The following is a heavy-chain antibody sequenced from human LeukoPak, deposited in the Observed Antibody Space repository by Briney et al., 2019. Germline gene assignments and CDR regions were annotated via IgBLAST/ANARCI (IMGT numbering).Heavy chain of an antibody. Sequence: GASVKVSCKASGGTFSSYAISWVRQAPGQGLEWMGGIIPIFGTANYAQKFQGRVTITADESTSTAYMELSSLRSEDTAVYYCARDRDMVRGAWFDPWGQGTLVTASS. CDR2: IIPIFGTA. V-gene: IGHV1-69*13. J-gene: IGHJ5*02. D-gene: IGHD3-10*01. CDR1: GGTFSSYA. CDR3: ARDRDMVRGAWFDP.